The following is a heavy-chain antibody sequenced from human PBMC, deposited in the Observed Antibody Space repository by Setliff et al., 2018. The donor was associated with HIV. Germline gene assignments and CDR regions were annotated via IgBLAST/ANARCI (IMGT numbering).Heavy chain of an antibody. J-gene: IGHJ6*03. Sequence: SVKVSCKASGGSFSDYSISWVRQAPGQGLEWMGGSIPIFGTAKYAQKFQGRVTITADESTSTAYMELSSLRSEDTAVYYCATSPEMATINYYYYYMGVWGKGTTVTVSS. CDR3: ATSPEMATINYYYYYMGV. V-gene: IGHV1-69*13. CDR1: GGSFSDYS. CDR2: SIPIFGTA. D-gene: IGHD5-12*01.